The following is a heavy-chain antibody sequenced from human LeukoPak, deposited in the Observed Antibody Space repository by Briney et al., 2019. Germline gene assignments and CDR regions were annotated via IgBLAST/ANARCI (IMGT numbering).Heavy chain of an antibody. J-gene: IGHJ5*02. CDR2: IIPIFGTA. V-gene: IGHV1-69*05. CDR1: GGTFSSYA. D-gene: IGHD6-6*01. Sequence: ASVKVSCKASGGTFSSYAISWVRRAPGQGLEWMGGIIPIFGTANYAQKFQGRVTITTDESTSTAYMELSSLRSEDTAVYYCARVPPPYSSSLLSWFDPWGQGTLVTVSS. CDR3: ARVPPPYSSSLLSWFDP.